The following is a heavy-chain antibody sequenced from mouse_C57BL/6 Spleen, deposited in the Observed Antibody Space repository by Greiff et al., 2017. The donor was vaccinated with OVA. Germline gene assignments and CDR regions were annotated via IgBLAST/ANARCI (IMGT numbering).Heavy chain of an antibody. CDR1: GFNIKDYY. J-gene: IGHJ4*01. Sequence: EVQRVESGAELVKPGASVKLSCTASGFNIKDYYMHWVKQRTEQGLEWIGRIDPEDGETKYAPKFQGKATITADTSSNTAYLQLSSLTSEDTAVYYCARGPSITTVVARYAMDYWGQGTSVTVSS. CDR3: ARGPSITTVVARYAMDY. D-gene: IGHD1-1*01. V-gene: IGHV14-2*01. CDR2: IDPEDGET.